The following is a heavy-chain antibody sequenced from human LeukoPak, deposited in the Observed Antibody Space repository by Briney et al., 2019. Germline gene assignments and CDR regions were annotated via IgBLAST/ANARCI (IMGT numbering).Heavy chain of an antibody. CDR2: IRSKANSYAT. V-gene: IGHV3-73*01. Sequence: PGGSLRLSCAASGFTFSSYSMNWVRQASGKGLEWVGRIRSKANSYATAYAASVKGRFTISRDDSKNTAYLQMNSLKTEDTAVYYCTRLNPLNWFDPWGQGTLVTVSS. J-gene: IGHJ5*02. CDR1: GFTFSSYS. CDR3: TRLNPLNWFDP.